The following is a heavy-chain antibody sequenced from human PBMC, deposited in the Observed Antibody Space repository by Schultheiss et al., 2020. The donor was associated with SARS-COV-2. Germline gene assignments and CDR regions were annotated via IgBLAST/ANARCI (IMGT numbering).Heavy chain of an antibody. Sequence: ASVKVSFKTSGYTFTIYALHWVRQAPGQRLEWMGWIHAGDGFTKYSQNFQGRVAITRDTSASTAYMEVSSLRSEDTAVYYCARDKGGGYHAYYFDYWGQGTLVTVSS. CDR1: GYTFTIYA. CDR2: IHAGDGFT. J-gene: IGHJ4*02. V-gene: IGHV1-3*01. D-gene: IGHD5-12*01. CDR3: ARDKGGGYHAYYFDY.